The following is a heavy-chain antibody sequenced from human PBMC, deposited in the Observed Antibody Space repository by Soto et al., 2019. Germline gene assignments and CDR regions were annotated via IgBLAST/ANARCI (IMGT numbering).Heavy chain of an antibody. V-gene: IGHV3-7*03. Sequence: GSLRLSCVASGFTFISSFMGWVRQAPGKGLEWVANINQDGGSTIYYADSVKGRFTISRDNAKNSLYLQMNSLRAEDTAVYYCARVALSSTSWSYYYGMDVWGQGTTVTVSS. J-gene: IGHJ6*02. CDR3: ARVALSSTSWSYYYGMDV. D-gene: IGHD2-2*01. CDR1: GFTFISSF. CDR2: INQDGGSTI.